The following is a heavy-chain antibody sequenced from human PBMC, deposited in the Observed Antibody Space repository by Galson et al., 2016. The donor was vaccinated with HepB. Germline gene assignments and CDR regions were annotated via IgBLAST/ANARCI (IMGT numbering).Heavy chain of an antibody. CDR2: MNPNSGNT. CDR3: ARGGPYYYYGMDV. V-gene: IGHV1-8*01. CDR1: GYTFTSYE. Sequence: SVKVSCKASGYTFTSYEINWVRQATGQGLEWMGWMNPNSGNTGYAQKFQGRVNMTRDTTRSTVYMELTSLRFEDTAVYYCARGGPYYYYGMDVGGQGTTVTLSS. J-gene: IGHJ6*02.